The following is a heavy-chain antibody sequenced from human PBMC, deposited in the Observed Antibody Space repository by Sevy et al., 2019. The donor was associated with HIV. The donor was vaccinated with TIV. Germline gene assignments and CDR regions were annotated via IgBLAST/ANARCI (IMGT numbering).Heavy chain of an antibody. CDR3: AGSSWGLDDAFDI. J-gene: IGHJ3*02. CDR1: GFTFSSYA. CDR2: ISGSGGST. V-gene: IGHV3-23*01. D-gene: IGHD6-13*01. Sequence: GGFLRLSCAASGFTFSSYAMSWVRQAPGKGLEWVSAISGSGGSTYYADSVKGRFTISRDNSKNTLYLQMNSLRAEDTAVYYCAGSSWGLDDAFDIWGQGTMVTVSS.